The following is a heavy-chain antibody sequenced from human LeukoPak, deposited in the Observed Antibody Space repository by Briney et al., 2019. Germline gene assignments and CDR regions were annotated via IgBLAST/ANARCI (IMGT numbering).Heavy chain of an antibody. J-gene: IGHJ6*04. CDR1: GFTFDDYG. CDR2: INWNGGST. CDR3: ARDGSYSNYPGPQDV. Sequence: PGGSLRLSCAASGFTFDDYGMSWVLQAPGKGLEWVSGINWNGGSTGYADSVKGRFTISRDNAKNSLYLQMNSLRAEDTALYYCARDGSYSNYPGPQDVWGKATTVTVSS. D-gene: IGHD4-11*01. V-gene: IGHV3-20*04.